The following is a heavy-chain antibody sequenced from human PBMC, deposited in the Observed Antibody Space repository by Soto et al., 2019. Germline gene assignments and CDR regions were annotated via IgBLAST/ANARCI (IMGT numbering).Heavy chain of an antibody. CDR3: ARRAVVAVTGSLDNWLDP. J-gene: IGHJ5*02. CDR2: VYSSGST. Sequence: SETLSITCTVSGESITSYNWNWLRQPPGKALEWIGYVYSSGSTNYNPSLKSRVTISVDTSRNQFSLKVNSVTAADTAMYYCARRAVVAVTGSLDNWLDPWGQGILVTVSS. D-gene: IGHD2-21*01. CDR1: GESITSYN. V-gene: IGHV4-59*01.